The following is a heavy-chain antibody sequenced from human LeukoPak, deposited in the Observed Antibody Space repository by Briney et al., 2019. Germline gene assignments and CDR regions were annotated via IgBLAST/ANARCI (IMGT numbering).Heavy chain of an antibody. CDR2: INVGNDNT. Sequence: ASVKVSCKASGYTFTSYLIHWVRQAPGQRLEWLGWINVGNDNTKYSQNFQGRVTITGDTSASTSYMELSSLRSEDTAVYYCARGSTTVTTEYWGQGTLVTVSS. D-gene: IGHD4-17*01. J-gene: IGHJ4*02. CDR3: ARGSTTVTTEY. V-gene: IGHV1-3*01. CDR1: GYTFTSYL.